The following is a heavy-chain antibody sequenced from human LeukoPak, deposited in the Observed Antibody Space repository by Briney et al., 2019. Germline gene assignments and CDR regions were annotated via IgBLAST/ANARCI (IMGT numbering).Heavy chain of an antibody. CDR3: ARSFRRYGMDV. J-gene: IGHJ6*02. CDR1: GFIFSSFE. D-gene: IGHD3-10*01. V-gene: IGHV3-48*03. CDR2: IDSSGNTR. Sequence: GESPRLSCAASGFIFSSFEMSWVRQAPGKGLQWVSYIDSSGNTRYYADSVKGRFTISRDNAQNSLYLQMNSLRVEDTAVYYCARSFRRYGMDVWGQGTTVTVSS.